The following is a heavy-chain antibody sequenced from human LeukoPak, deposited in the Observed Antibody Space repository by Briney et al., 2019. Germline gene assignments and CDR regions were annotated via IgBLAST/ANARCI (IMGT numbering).Heavy chain of an antibody. CDR1: GGSISSYY. Sequence: SETLSLTCTVSGGSISSYYWSWIRQHPGKGLEWIGCIYYSGSTNYNPSLKSRVTISVDTSKNQFSLKLSSVTAADTAVYYCARHRAYYYDSSGYPTTDWYFDLWGRGTLVTVSS. J-gene: IGHJ2*01. D-gene: IGHD3-22*01. CDR2: IYYSGST. V-gene: IGHV4-59*08. CDR3: ARHRAYYYDSSGYPTTDWYFDL.